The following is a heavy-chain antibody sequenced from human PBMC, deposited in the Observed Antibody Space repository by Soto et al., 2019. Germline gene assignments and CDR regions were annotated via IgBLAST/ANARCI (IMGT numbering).Heavy chain of an antibody. CDR3: TGGPPNWWFDS. V-gene: IGHV1-8*01. Sequence: QVQLVQSGAEVKKPGASVKVSCKASGYTFTSYDINWVRQTAGQGLEWMGWMSPKTANTGYAQKFQDRVTMTRSTSISTAYMELSSLTSEDTAVYYCTGGPPNWWFDSWGQGTPVTVSS. J-gene: IGHJ5*01. CDR2: MSPKTANT. CDR1: GYTFTSYD. D-gene: IGHD7-27*01.